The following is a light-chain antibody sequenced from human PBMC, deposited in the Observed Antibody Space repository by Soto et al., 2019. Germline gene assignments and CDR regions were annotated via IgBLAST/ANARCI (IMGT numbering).Light chain of an antibody. CDR2: DVS. J-gene: IGLJ1*01. Sequence: QSVLTQPASVSGSPGQSITISCTGTSSDVGGYNYVSWYQQHPGKAPKLMIYDVSNRPSGVSNRFSGSKSGNTASPTISGLQAEDEADYYCSSYASSSTLFGTGTKVTVL. CDR1: SSDVGGYNY. V-gene: IGLV2-14*01. CDR3: SSYASSSTL.